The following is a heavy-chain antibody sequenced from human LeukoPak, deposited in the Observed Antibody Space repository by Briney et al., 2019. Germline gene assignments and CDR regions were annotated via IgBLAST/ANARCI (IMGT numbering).Heavy chain of an antibody. J-gene: IGHJ4*02. D-gene: IGHD2-15*01. V-gene: IGHV3-30*02. CDR3: AKDRSPYCSGGSCYNDY. Sequence: PGGSLRLSCAASGFTFSSYGMHWVRQAPGKGLEWVAFIRYDGSNKYYAGSVKGRFTISRDNSKNTLYLQMNSLRAEDTAVYYCAKDRSPYCSGGSCYNDYWGQGTLVTVSS. CDR1: GFTFSSYG. CDR2: IRYDGSNK.